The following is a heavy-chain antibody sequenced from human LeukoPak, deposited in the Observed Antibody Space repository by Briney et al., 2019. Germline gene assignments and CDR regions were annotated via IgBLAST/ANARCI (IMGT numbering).Heavy chain of an antibody. D-gene: IGHD6-13*01. CDR2: IYTRGST. CDR3: AREQKSSSWYGQIDY. CDR1: GGSISSYY. J-gene: IGHJ4*02. Sequence: SETLSVTCPGSGGSISSYYWSWIRQPAGRGLEGMGRIYTRGSTNYNPPIQSRVTMSVDTSKNQFSLKLSSVTAADTAVYYCAREQKSSSWYGQIDYWGQGTLVTVSS. V-gene: IGHV4-4*07.